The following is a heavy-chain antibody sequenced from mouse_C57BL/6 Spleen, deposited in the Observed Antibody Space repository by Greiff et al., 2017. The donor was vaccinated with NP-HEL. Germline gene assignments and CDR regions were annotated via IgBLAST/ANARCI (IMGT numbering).Heavy chain of an antibody. D-gene: IGHD2-4*01. Sequence: EVQLVESGGGLVQPGGSLSLSCAASGFTFTDYYMSWVRQPPGKALEWLGFIRNKANGYTTEYSASVKGRFTISRDNSQSILYLQMNALRAEDSATYYCARYSIYYDYDVGWFAYWGQGTLVTVSA. CDR3: ARYSIYYDYDVGWFAY. V-gene: IGHV7-3*01. J-gene: IGHJ3*01. CDR1: GFTFTDYY. CDR2: IRNKANGYTT.